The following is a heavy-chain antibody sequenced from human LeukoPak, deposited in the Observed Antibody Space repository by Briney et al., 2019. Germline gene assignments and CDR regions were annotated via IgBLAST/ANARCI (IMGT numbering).Heavy chain of an antibody. CDR3: ARGLRYFEYYFDY. CDR2: ISSSGSTI. V-gene: IGHV3-11*01. D-gene: IGHD3-9*01. CDR1: GFMFSNYA. J-gene: IGHJ4*02. Sequence: GGPLRLSCAASGFMFSNYAMSWVRQAPGKGLEWVSYISSSGSTIYYADSVKGRFTISRDNAKNSLYLQMNSLRAEDTAVYYCARGLRYFEYYFDYWGQGTLVTVSS.